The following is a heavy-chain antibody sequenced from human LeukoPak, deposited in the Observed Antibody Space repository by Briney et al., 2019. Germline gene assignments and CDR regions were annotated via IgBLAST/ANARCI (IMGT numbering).Heavy chain of an antibody. D-gene: IGHD7-27*01. Sequence: PSETLSLTCTVSGDFITASYWSWIRQPPGKGLEWIGYVYYSGSTEYNPSLRSRVTISLEMSKHQFSLNLTSVTAADTAVYYCASNTGTVFDYWGQGALVTVSS. CDR1: GDFITASY. V-gene: IGHV4-59*01. CDR3: ASNTGTVFDY. J-gene: IGHJ4*02. CDR2: VYYSGST.